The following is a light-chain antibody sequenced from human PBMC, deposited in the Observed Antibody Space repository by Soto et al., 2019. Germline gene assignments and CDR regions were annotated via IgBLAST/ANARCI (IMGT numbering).Light chain of an antibody. Sequence: QSALTQPASVSGSPGQSITISCTGTSSDVGGYNYVSWYQQYPGKAPKLMIYGVSYRPSGVSNRFSGSKSGNTASLTISGLQAEVEADYYCISYAGSSYVFGAGTKVTVL. J-gene: IGLJ1*01. CDR2: GVS. V-gene: IGLV2-14*01. CDR3: ISYAGSSYV. CDR1: SSDVGGYNY.